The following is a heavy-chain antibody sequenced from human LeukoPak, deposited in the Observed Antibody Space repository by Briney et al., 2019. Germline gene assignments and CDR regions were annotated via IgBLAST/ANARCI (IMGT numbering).Heavy chain of an antibody. CDR1: GFTLTNNW. CDR3: AREFSPEDAFDL. J-gene: IGHJ3*01. CDR2: VNTYGTNT. Sequence: GGSLRLSCTASGFTLTNNWMRWVRQVPGKGLEWVSRVNTYGTNTNYADSVRGRFTISRDNAKNTLYLQMDSLRAEDSAIYYCAREFSPEDAFDLWGQGTRVTVSS. V-gene: IGHV3-74*01.